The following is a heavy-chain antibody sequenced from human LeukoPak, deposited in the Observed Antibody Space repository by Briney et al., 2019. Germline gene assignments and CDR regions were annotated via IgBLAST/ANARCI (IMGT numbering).Heavy chain of an antibody. V-gene: IGHV4-39*01. J-gene: IGHJ4*02. CDR2: IYHSGNT. CDR1: GASISSNFYY. CDR3: ARWEMTTVTFDF. D-gene: IGHD5-24*01. Sequence: SETLSLTCTVSGASISSNFYYWGWIRQPPGKGLEWIGNIYHSGNTHYNPSLKSRVTISVDTSKNQFSLNLNSVTAADTAVYYCARWEMTTVTFDFWGQGTLVIVSS.